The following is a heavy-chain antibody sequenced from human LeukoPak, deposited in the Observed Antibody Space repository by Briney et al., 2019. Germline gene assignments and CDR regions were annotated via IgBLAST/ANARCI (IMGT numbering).Heavy chain of an antibody. Sequence: GGSRRLSCAASGFTFSSYSMSWVRQAPGKGLEWVSAITGSGGSTYYADSVKGRFTISRDNSKNTLYLQMNSLRAEDAAVYYCARGPSADPKCFDYWGQGTLVTVSS. CDR1: GFTFSSYS. D-gene: IGHD1-26*01. J-gene: IGHJ4*02. CDR2: ITGSGGST. CDR3: ARGPSADPKCFDY. V-gene: IGHV3-23*01.